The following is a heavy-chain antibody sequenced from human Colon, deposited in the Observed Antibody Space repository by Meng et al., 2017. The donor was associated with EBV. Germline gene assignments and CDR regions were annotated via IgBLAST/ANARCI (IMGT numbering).Heavy chain of an antibody. Sequence: QVQLQQWGAGLLKPSATRPRTCAVNGGPLRGAYWNGIRQPPGKGLEWIGEISHGRSPSYNPSHKSRVSISIDTSKNQLSLMLSSVTAADTAVYYCARRPTGIDYWGQGTLVTVSS. CDR2: ISHGRSP. J-gene: IGHJ4*02. V-gene: IGHV4-34*01. CDR1: GGPLRGAY. D-gene: IGHD2-8*02. CDR3: ARRPTGIDY.